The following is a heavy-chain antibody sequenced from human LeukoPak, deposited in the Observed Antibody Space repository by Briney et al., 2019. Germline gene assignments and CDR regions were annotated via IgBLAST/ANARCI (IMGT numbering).Heavy chain of an antibody. Sequence: SETLSLTCAVYGGSFSGYYWSWIRQPPGKGLEWIGEINHSGSTNYNPSLKSRVTISVDTSMNQFSLKLSSVTAADTAVYYCARERGDGSGSYHEGHWGQGTLVTVSS. V-gene: IGHV4-34*01. CDR3: ARERGDGSGSYHEGH. CDR1: GGSFSGYY. J-gene: IGHJ4*02. CDR2: INHSGST. D-gene: IGHD3-10*01.